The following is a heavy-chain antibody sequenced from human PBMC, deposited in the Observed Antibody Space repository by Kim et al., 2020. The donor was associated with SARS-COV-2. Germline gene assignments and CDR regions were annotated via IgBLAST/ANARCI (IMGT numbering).Heavy chain of an antibody. Sequence: DTLKGRFPISRHNSKNTLYLQMNSLRAEDTAVYYCARGYSSGWYGWWFDPWGQGTLVTVSS. V-gene: IGHV3-53*04. D-gene: IGHD6-19*01. CDR3: ARGYSSGWYGWWFDP. J-gene: IGHJ5*02.